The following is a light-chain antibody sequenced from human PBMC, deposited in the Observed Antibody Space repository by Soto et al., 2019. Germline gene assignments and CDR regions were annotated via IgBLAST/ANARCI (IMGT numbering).Light chain of an antibody. CDR3: CSYAGSSTHV. V-gene: IGLV2-23*02. Sequence: QSALTQPASMSGSPGQSVTFSCTGTSSDVGSSNLVSWYQQHPGKAPKLLIYEVSKRPSGVSNRFSGSKSGNTASLTISEHQAEDEADYYCCSYAGSSTHVFGTGTKLTVL. J-gene: IGLJ1*01. CDR1: SSDVGSSNL. CDR2: EVS.